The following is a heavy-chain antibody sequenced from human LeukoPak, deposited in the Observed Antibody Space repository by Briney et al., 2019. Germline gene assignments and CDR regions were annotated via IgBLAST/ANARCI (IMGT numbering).Heavy chain of an antibody. J-gene: IGHJ3*02. CDR3: AIGQQLVRGAFDI. V-gene: IGHV1-8*01. CDR1: GYTFTSYD. CDR2: MNPNSGNT. D-gene: IGHD6-13*01. Sequence: ASVRVSCKASGYTFTSYDINWVRQAPGQGLEWMGWMNPNSGNTGYAQKFQGRVTMTRNTSISTAYMELSSLRSEDTAVYYCAIGQQLVRGAFDIWGQGTMVTVSS.